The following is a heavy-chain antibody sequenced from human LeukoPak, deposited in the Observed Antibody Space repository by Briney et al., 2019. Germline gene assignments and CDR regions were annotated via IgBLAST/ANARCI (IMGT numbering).Heavy chain of an antibody. CDR1: GGSFSGYY. CDR3: ARGLNLRPS. D-gene: IGHD1-14*01. V-gene: IGHV4-34*01. J-gene: IGHJ5*02. CDR2: ITHSGSP. Sequence: SETLSLTCAVFGGSFSGYYWSWIRQPPGKGLEWIGEITHSGSPNYNPSLKSRVTISVDTSKKQFSLKVSSVTAADTAVYYCARGLNLRPSWGQGTLVTVSS.